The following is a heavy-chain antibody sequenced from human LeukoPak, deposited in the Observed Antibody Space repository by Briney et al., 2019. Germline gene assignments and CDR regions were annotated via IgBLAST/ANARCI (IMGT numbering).Heavy chain of an antibody. Sequence: SETLSLTCTVSGGSVISGSYHWSWIRQPPGKGLKWIGYIYYSGSTNYNSSLKSRVTISVDTSKNQFSLKLSSVTAADTAVYYCARDPGGSAKFDFWGQGTLVTVSS. CDR1: GGSVISGSYH. V-gene: IGHV4-61*01. CDR3: ARDPGGSAKFDF. J-gene: IGHJ4*02. D-gene: IGHD3-10*01. CDR2: IYYSGST.